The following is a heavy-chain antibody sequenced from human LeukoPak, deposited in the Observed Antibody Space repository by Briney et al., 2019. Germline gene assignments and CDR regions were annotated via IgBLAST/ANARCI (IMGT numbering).Heavy chain of an antibody. CDR2: IYSDGTT. CDR1: GFTVSNNY. D-gene: IGHD1-26*01. CDR3: ATDAYSASPQNAY. V-gene: IGHV3-53*01. Sequence: PGGSLRLSCAASGFTVSNNYMTWFRQAPGMGLEWVSLIYSDGTTYYADSVKGRFTVSRDNSKNTSYLQMNSLRAEDTAVYYCATDAYSASPQNAYWGQGTLVTVSS. J-gene: IGHJ4*02.